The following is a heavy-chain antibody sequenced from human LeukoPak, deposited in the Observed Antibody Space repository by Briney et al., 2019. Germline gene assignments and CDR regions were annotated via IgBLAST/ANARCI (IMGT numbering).Heavy chain of an antibody. Sequence: GGSLRLSCAASGFTFSHYWMSWVRQAPGKGLEWLANIRQDGSEKYYVDSVKGRFTISRDNAKNSLYLQMNSQRAEDTAIYYCARDQGALDIWGQGTMVTVSS. CDR1: GFTFSHYW. CDR3: ARDQGALDI. J-gene: IGHJ3*02. V-gene: IGHV3-7*01. CDR2: IRQDGSEK.